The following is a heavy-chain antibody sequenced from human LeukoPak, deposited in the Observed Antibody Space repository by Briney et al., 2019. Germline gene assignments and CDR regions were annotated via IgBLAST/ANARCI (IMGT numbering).Heavy chain of an antibody. CDR3: ARLNDYGSGSLLGY. Sequence: GESLKISCKGSGYTFTNYWIAWVRQMPGKGLEWMGIIYPGDSDTRYSPSFQGQVIISADKSIRTAYLQWSSLKASDTAVYYCARLNDYGSGSLLGYWGQGTLVTVSS. V-gene: IGHV5-51*01. CDR2: IYPGDSDT. CDR1: GYTFTNYW. J-gene: IGHJ4*02. D-gene: IGHD3-10*01.